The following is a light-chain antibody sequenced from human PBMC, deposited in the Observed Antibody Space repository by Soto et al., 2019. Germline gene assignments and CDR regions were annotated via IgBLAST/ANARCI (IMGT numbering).Light chain of an antibody. Sequence: QSVLTQSPSASASLGASVKLTCTLSSGHSSYAIAWYQQQPEKGPRYLMKLNSDGSHSKGDWIPDRFSGSSSGAERYLTISSLQSEDEADYYCQTWGTGIHWVFGGGTKLTVL. CDR3: QTWGTGIHWV. CDR1: SGHSSYA. J-gene: IGLJ3*02. CDR2: LNSDGSH. V-gene: IGLV4-69*01.